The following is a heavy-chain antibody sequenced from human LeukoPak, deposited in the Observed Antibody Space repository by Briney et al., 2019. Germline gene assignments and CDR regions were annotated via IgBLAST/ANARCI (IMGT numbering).Heavy chain of an antibody. V-gene: IGHV1-2*02. D-gene: IGHD2-2*01. Sequence: GASVKVSCKASGYTFTGYYMHWVRQAPGQGLEWMGWINPNSGGTNYAQKFQGRVTMTRDTSISTAYMELSRLRSDDTAVYYCARDQAEYQLLLRYFDYWGQGTLVTVSS. J-gene: IGHJ4*02. CDR3: ARDQAEYQLLLRYFDY. CDR1: GYTFTGYY. CDR2: INPNSGGT.